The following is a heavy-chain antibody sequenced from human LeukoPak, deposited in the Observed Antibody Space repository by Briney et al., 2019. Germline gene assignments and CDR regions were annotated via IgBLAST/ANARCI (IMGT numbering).Heavy chain of an antibody. CDR3: ARVGYSSGWYRPRADAFDI. J-gene: IGHJ3*02. D-gene: IGHD6-19*01. V-gene: IGHV1-2*02. CDR1: GYTFTGYY. CDR2: INPNSGGT. Sequence: ASVKVSCKASGYTFTGYYMHWVRQAPRQGLEWMGWINPNSGGTNYAQKFQGRVTMTRDTSISTAYMELSRLRSDDTAVYYCARVGYSSGWYRPRADAFDIWGQGTMVTVSS.